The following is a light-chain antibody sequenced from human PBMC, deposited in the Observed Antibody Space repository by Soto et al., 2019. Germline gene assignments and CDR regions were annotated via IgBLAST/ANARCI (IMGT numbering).Light chain of an antibody. CDR2: GAS. J-gene: IGKJ1*01. CDR3: QQHGSSPPWT. Sequence: EIVLTQSPGTLSLSPGERATLSCRASQSVSSNYLAWYQQKPGQAPRLLISGASSRATGIPDRFSGSGSGTDFTLTISRLEPEDFAVYYCQQHGSSPPWTFGQGTEVEIK. CDR1: QSVSSNY. V-gene: IGKV3-20*01.